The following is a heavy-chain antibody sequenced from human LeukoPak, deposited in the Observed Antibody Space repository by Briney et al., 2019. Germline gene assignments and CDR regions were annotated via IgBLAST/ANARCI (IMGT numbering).Heavy chain of an antibody. Sequence: GGSLRLSCAASGFTFSSSSMNWVRQAPGKGLEWVSYITGSGSTIHYADSVKGRFTISRDNAKNSLYLQMSSLRADDTAVYYCARDINRCFDFWGQGTLVTVSS. V-gene: IGHV3-48*01. J-gene: IGHJ4*02. CDR3: ARDINRCFDF. D-gene: IGHD1-14*01. CDR2: ITGSGSTI. CDR1: GFTFSSSS.